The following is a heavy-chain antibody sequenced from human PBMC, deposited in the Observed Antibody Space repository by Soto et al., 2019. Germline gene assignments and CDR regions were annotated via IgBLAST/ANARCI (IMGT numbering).Heavy chain of an antibody. CDR1: GFSFANYA. Sequence: PGGSLRLSCAASGFSFANYAMGWVRQAPGKGLEWVAHISGSGDRTFYPDSVKGRFTISRDNAKNTLYLQMNSLRAEDTAVYYCARHPERIAQIGWFDPWGQGTLVTVSP. CDR2: ISGSGDRT. D-gene: IGHD6-13*01. J-gene: IGHJ5*02. V-gene: IGHV3-23*01. CDR3: ARHPERIAQIGWFDP.